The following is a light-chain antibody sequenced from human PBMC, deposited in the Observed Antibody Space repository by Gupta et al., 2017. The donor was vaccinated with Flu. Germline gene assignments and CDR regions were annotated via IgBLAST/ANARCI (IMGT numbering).Light chain of an antibody. CDR1: SGSVSSSYY. CDR2: STN. V-gene: IGLV8-61*01. Sequence: QPVVTQEPSFSVSPGGTVTLTCGLNSGSVSSSYYPSWYQQTPGQAPRTLIYSTNTRSSGVPDRFSGSILGNKAALTITGAQADDESDYYCLLYMGRDSWVFGGGTKLTVL. J-gene: IGLJ3*02. CDR3: LLYMGRDSWV.